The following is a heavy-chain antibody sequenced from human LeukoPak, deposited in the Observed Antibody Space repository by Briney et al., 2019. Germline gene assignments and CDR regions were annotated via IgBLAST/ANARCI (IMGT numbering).Heavy chain of an antibody. CDR2: ISDSGGST. D-gene: IGHD3-22*01. CDR3: AKRGVVIRVILVGFHKEAYYFDS. Sequence: GRSLRLSCAVSGITLSNYGISWVRQAPGKGLEWVAGISDSGGSTNYADSVKSRFTISRDSPKNTLYLQMTRLRAEGTAVYFCAKRGVVIRVILVGFHKEAYYFDSWGQGALVTVSS. J-gene: IGHJ4*02. V-gene: IGHV3-23*01. CDR1: GITLSNYG.